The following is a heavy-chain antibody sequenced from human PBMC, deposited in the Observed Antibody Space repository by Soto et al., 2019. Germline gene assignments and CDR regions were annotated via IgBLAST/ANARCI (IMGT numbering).Heavy chain of an antibody. Sequence: GGSLRLSCAASGFIFSSYGMHWVRQAPGKGLEWVAVISYDGSNQYYADSVKGRFTISRDNSKNTLYLQMNSLRAEDTAVYYCAKGGYSSGWESFPHYWGQGTLVTVSS. CDR2: ISYDGSNQ. CDR1: GFIFSSYG. D-gene: IGHD6-19*01. CDR3: AKGGYSSGWESFPHY. J-gene: IGHJ4*02. V-gene: IGHV3-30*18.